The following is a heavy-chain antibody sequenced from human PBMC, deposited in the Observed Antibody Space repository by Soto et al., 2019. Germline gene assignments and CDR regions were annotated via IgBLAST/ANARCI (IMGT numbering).Heavy chain of an antibody. J-gene: IGHJ4*02. CDR3: AKSSGEDYFDY. D-gene: IGHD1-26*01. V-gene: IGHV3-23*01. Sequence: GGSLRPPCAPLGSPFSSIPMSWVRQAPGKGLGWVSVIRGSGGSTYYADSVKGRFTISRDNSKNTLYLQMNSLRAEDTAVYYCAKSSGEDYFDYWGQGTLVTVSS. CDR2: IRGSGGST. CDR1: GSPFSSIP.